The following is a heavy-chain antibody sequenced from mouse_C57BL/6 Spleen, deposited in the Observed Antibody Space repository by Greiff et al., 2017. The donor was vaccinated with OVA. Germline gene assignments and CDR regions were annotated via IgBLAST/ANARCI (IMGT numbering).Heavy chain of an antibody. J-gene: IGHJ4*01. D-gene: IGHD1-1*01. Sequence: QVQLQQSDAELVKPGASVKISCKVSGYTFTDHTIHWMKQRPEQGLEWIGYIYPRDGSTKYNEKFKGKATLTADKSSSTASMQLNILTSADSAVYFCALYYYGSSPYYAMDYWGQGTSVTVSA. CDR1: GYTFTDHT. CDR2: IYPRDGST. V-gene: IGHV1-78*01. CDR3: ALYYYGSSPYYAMDY.